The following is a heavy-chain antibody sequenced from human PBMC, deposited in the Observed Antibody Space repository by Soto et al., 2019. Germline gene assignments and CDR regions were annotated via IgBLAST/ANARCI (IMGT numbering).Heavy chain of an antibody. Sequence: QVQLQESGPGLVKPSQTLSLSCTVSGGSISSGGYDWSWIRQHPGKGLEWIGYIYYSGSTYYNPSLKSRVTISVDTSKNQFSLKLSSVTAADTAVYYCTAGVVVGLWMDNWYFDLWGRGTLVTVSS. J-gene: IGHJ2*01. CDR2: IYYSGST. D-gene: IGHD2-15*01. CDR1: GGSISSGGYD. CDR3: TAGVVVGLWMDNWYFDL. V-gene: IGHV4-31*03.